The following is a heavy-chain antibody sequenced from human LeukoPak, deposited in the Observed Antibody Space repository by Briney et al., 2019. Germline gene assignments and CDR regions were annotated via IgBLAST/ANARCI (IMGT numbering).Heavy chain of an antibody. CDR1: GFTFSGSV. Sequence: GGSLRLSCAASGFTFSGSVMNWVRQAPGKGLEWVSSISPSSSYKYYADSVKGRFTISRDNAKNTLYLQMNSLRAEDTAVYYCARVVDTHFDYWGQGTLVTVSS. CDR2: ISPSSSYK. D-gene: IGHD5-18*01. CDR3: ARVVDTHFDY. J-gene: IGHJ4*02. V-gene: IGHV3-21*01.